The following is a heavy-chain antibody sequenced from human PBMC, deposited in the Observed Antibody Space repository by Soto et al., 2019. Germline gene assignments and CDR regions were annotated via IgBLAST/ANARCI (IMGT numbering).Heavy chain of an antibody. CDR2: IWYDGSNK. Sequence: GGSLRLSCGASGFTFSSYGMHWVRQATGKGLEWVALIWYDGSNKYYADSVKGRFTISRDNSKNTLSLQMNSLRAEDTAVYYCARDLGTLYYHGMDVWGQGTTVTVSS. D-gene: IGHD3-16*01. CDR3: ARDLGTLYYHGMDV. CDR1: GFTFSSYG. J-gene: IGHJ6*02. V-gene: IGHV3-33*01.